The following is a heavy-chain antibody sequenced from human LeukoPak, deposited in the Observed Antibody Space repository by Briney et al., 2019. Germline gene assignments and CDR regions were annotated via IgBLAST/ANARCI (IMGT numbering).Heavy chain of an antibody. Sequence: SETLSLTCTVSGGSISSGDYYWSWIRQPAGKGLEWIGRIYTSGSTNYNPSLKSRVTMSVDTSKNQFSLKLSSVTAADTAVYYCARVDTFYYYMDVWGKGTTVTVSS. CDR1: GGSISSGDYY. CDR2: IYTSGST. CDR3: ARVDTFYYYMDV. D-gene: IGHD5-18*01. J-gene: IGHJ6*03. V-gene: IGHV4-61*02.